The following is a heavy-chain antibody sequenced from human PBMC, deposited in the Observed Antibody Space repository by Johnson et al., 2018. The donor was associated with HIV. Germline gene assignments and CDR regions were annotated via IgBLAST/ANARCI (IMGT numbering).Heavy chain of an antibody. CDR3: ARIDYSNYEEAFDI. CDR2: IWYDGSNK. V-gene: IGHV3-33*08. Sequence: QVQLVESGGGLVKPGGSLRLSCAASGFTVSSNYMSWVRQAPGKGLEWVAVIWYDGSNKYYADSVKGRFTISRDNSKNTLYLQMNSLRAEDTAVYYCARIDYSNYEEAFDIWGQGTMVTVSS. CDR1: GFTVSSNY. J-gene: IGHJ3*02. D-gene: IGHD4-11*01.